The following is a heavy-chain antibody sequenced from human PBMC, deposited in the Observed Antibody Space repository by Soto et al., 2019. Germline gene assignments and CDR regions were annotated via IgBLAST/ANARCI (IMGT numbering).Heavy chain of an antibody. D-gene: IGHD3-3*01. CDR1: GFTFSSYA. J-gene: IGHJ4*02. CDR2: ISYDGSNK. V-gene: IGHV3-30-3*01. Sequence: QVQLVESGGGVVQPGRSLRLSCAASGFTFSSYAMHWVRQAPGKGLEWVAVISYDGSNKYYADSVKGRFTISRDNSKNTLYLQMSSRRAGDTAGYYCARGRWHYWGQGTLVAVSS. CDR3: ARGRWHY.